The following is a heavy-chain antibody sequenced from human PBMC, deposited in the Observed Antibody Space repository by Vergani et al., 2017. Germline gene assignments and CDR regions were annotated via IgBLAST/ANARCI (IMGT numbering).Heavy chain of an antibody. CDR1: GFTFSSYS. CDR3: TKAGQYDSDNFHDS. Sequence: QVQLEESGGGLVKPGGSLRLSCAASGFTFSSYSMNWVRQAPGKGLEWVAFIRYDGTKRFYGDSVKGRFTISRDNSQTTVFLQMNSLRADDSAVYYCTKAGQYDSDNFHDSWGQGALVTVAS. D-gene: IGHD3-22*01. J-gene: IGHJ1*01. CDR2: IRYDGTKR. V-gene: IGHV3-30*02.